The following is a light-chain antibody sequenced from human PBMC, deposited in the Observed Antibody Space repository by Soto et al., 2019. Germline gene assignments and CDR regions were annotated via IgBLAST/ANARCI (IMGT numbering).Light chain of an antibody. CDR2: DTS. CDR1: QGIGDT. CDR3: QHYQTSWT. Sequence: EVVMRQSPATLSVSPGEVATLSCRASQGIGDTLAWYQHKPGQTPRLLIYDTSTRATGVPARFSGSRSGTDFTLTINRLEPEDFAVYYCQHYQTSWTCGQGTKGDIK. V-gene: IGKV3-15*01. J-gene: IGKJ1*01.